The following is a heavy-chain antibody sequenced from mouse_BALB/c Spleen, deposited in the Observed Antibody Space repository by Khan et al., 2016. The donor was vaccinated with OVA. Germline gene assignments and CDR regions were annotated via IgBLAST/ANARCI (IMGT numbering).Heavy chain of an antibody. V-gene: IGHV9-3-1*01. D-gene: IGHD2-1*01. CDR1: GYTFTNYG. Sequence: QIQLVQSGPELKKPGETVKISCKASGYTFTNYGMNWVKQAPGKGLKWMGRINTSTGDPTYADDFKGRFAFSLETSASTAYLQLNNLTNEDTATYFCARANGNYRFAYWGQGTLVTVSA. J-gene: IGHJ3*01. CDR2: INTSTGDP. CDR3: ARANGNYRFAY.